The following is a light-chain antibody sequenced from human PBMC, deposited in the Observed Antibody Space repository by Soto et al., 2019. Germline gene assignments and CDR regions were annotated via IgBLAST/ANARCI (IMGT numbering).Light chain of an antibody. CDR3: SSYSPSSSLV. J-gene: IGLJ2*01. Sequence: QSALTQPASVSGSPGQSITISCAGTSADIGAFNYVSWYQHHPGKVPQLLIYDVSNRPSGVSARFSASKSVNTASLTISGLQTDDEAEYYCSSYSPSSSLVFGGGTKLTVL. CDR2: DVS. V-gene: IGLV2-14*03. CDR1: SADIGAFNY.